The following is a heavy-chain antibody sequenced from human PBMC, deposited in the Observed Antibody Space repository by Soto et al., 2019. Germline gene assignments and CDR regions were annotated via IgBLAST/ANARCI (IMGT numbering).Heavy chain of an antibody. CDR3: AKDQYGDDLWREHYGMDV. J-gene: IGHJ6*02. D-gene: IGHD3-3*01. CDR1: GFTFSSYA. V-gene: IGHV3-23*01. CDR2: ISGSGGST. Sequence: LSCAASGFTFSSYAMSWVRQAPGKGLEWVSAISGSGGSTYYADSVKGRFTISRDNSKNTLYLQMNSLRAEDTAVYYCAKDQYGDDLWREHYGMDVWGQGTTVTVS.